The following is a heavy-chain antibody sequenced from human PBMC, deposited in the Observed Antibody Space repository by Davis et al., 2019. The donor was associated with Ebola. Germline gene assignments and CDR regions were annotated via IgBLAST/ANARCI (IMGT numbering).Heavy chain of an antibody. V-gene: IGHV3-21*01. CDR2: ISSSSSYI. J-gene: IGHJ6*02. Sequence: GGSLRLSCAASGFTFSSYSMNWVRQAPGKGLEWVSSISSSSSYIYYADSVKGRFTISRDNAKNSLYLQMNSLRAEDTAVYYCARANDMYYYGMDVWGQGTTVTVSS. D-gene: IGHD3-9*01. CDR1: GFTFSSYS. CDR3: ARANDMYYYGMDV.